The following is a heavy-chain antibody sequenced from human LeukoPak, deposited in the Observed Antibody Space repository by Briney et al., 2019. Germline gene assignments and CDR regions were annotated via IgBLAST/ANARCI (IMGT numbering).Heavy chain of an antibody. CDR1: GFTFSSYW. Sequence: GGSLRLSCAASGFTFSSYWMHWVRQAPGKGLVWVSRINSDGSSTSYADSVEGRFTISRDNAKNTLYLQMNSLRAEDTAVYYCARGRRYYYDSSGDLPFDYWGQGTLVTVSS. V-gene: IGHV3-74*01. J-gene: IGHJ4*02. CDR2: INSDGSST. D-gene: IGHD3-22*01. CDR3: ARGRRYYYDSSGDLPFDY.